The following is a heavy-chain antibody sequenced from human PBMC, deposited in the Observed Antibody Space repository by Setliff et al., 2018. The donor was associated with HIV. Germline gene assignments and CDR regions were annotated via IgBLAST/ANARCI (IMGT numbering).Heavy chain of an antibody. CDR1: GFTFNNYG. D-gene: IGHD1-20*01. CDR3: AKISGTFRYIDC. CDR2: IRYDAATK. Sequence: GGSLRLSCAASGFTFNNYGMHWVRQAPGKGLEWVAFIRYDAATKYYADSVEGRFTISRDNSKNTLYLEMSSLRAEDTAMYYCAKISGTFRYIDCWGQGTLVTVSS. V-gene: IGHV3-30*02. J-gene: IGHJ4*02.